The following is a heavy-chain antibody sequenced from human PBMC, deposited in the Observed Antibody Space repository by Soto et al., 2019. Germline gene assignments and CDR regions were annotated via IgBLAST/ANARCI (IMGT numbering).Heavy chain of an antibody. V-gene: IGHV3-30*03. D-gene: IGHD4-17*01. CDR1: GFTFSSYG. CDR3: ARHYGDYVTHFDY. CDR2: ISYDGSNK. J-gene: IGHJ4*02. Sequence: GGSLRLSCAASGFTFSSYGMHWVRQAPGKGLEWVAVISYDGSNKYYADSVKGRFTISRDNSKNTLYLQMNSLRAEDTAVYYCARHYGDYVTHFDYWGQGTLVTVSS.